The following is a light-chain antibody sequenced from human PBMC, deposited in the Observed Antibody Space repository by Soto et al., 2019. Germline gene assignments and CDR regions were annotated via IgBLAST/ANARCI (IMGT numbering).Light chain of an antibody. CDR1: TSDIGNYNY. CDR2: QVN. V-gene: IGLV2-14*01. Sequence: ALTQPASVSGSPGQSISISCTGATSDIGNYNYFSWYQQLPGKAPKLIIYQVNKRPSGVSYRFSGSKSGNSASLTISGLQADDEADYYCSTYTGSNTPYVFGTGTKVTVL. J-gene: IGLJ1*01. CDR3: STYTGSNTPYV.